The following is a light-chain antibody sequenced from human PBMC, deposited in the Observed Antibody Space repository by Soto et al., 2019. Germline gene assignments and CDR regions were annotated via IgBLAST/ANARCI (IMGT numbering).Light chain of an antibody. J-gene: IGLJ2*01. CDR1: SSNIGTNT. CDR3: AAWDDSLNGPV. CDR2: ISD. Sequence: QPVLTQPPSASGTPGQRVTISCSGGSSNIGTNTVNWYQQIPVTAPKLLIYISDQRPSGVPDRFSGSKSGASASLAISGLQSEDEADYYWAAWDDSLNGPVFGGGTKVTVL. V-gene: IGLV1-44*01.